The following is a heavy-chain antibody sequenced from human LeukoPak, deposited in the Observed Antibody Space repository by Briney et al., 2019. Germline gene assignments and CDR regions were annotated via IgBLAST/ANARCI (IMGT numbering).Heavy chain of an antibody. Sequence: SETLSLTCTVSSGSISSYYWSWIRQPPGKGLEWIGYIYYSGSTNYNPSLKSRVTISVDTSKNQFSLKLSSVTAADTAVYYCARDGDGSGWSDYWGQGTLVTVSS. J-gene: IGHJ4*02. CDR2: IYYSGST. D-gene: IGHD6-19*01. V-gene: IGHV4-59*01. CDR1: SGSISSYY. CDR3: ARDGDGSGWSDY.